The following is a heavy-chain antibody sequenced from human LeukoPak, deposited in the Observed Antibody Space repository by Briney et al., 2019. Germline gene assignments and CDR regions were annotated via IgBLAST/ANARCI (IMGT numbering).Heavy chain of an antibody. CDR3: ATTYYDVLTAYRPFDY. D-gene: IGHD3-9*01. CDR2: IIGSAVNT. Sequence: PGGSLRLSCGASGLTVSSYGMSWVRQAPGKGLEWVSAIIGSAVNTYYADSVKGRFTISRDNSKNTVYLQMNSLRAEDTAVYYCATTYYDVLTAYRPFDYWGQGTLVTVSS. CDR1: GLTVSSYG. J-gene: IGHJ4*02. V-gene: IGHV3-23*01.